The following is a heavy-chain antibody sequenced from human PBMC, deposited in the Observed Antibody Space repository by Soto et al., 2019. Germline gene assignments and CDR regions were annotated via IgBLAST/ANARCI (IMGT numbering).Heavy chain of an antibody. CDR1: GFTVSNNY. J-gene: IGHJ4*02. Sequence: EVQLVESGGGLVQPGGSLRLSCVVSGFTVSNNYISWVRQAPGKGLEWVSVTYSGDTTYYADSVKGRFTVSRDISKNTLYIQMINLRAEDTAVFYCARFAFNSRFDFWGQGTLVTVSS. D-gene: IGHD1-1*01. CDR3: ARFAFNSRFDF. V-gene: IGHV3-66*01. CDR2: TYSGDTT.